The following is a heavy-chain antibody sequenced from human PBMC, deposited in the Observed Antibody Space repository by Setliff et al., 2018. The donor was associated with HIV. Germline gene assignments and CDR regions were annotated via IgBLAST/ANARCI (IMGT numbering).Heavy chain of an antibody. Sequence: PSETLSLTCSVSGGSIRNYYWSWIRQPPGKGLEWIGNIYYSGSTSYNPSFKSRVTISVDTSNNQFSLDLSSMTAADTAVYYCARVQEDTVTYRGYYGMDVWGQGTTVTVSS. J-gene: IGHJ6*02. V-gene: IGHV4-59*01. D-gene: IGHD5-18*01. CDR1: GGSIRNYY. CDR2: IYYSGST. CDR3: ARVQEDTVTYRGYYGMDV.